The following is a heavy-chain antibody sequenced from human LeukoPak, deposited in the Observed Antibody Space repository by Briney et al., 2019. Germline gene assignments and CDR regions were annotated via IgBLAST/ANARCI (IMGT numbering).Heavy chain of an antibody. Sequence: ASVKVSCKASGYTFTSYYIHWVRQAPGQGLEWMGIINPSGGSTSYAQKFQGRVTMTEDTSTDTAYMELSSLRSEDTAVYYCATVPSPQVATISAFDIWGQGTMVTVSS. D-gene: IGHD5-12*01. CDR1: GYTFTSYY. J-gene: IGHJ3*02. CDR2: INPSGGST. V-gene: IGHV1-46*01. CDR3: ATVPSPQVATISAFDI.